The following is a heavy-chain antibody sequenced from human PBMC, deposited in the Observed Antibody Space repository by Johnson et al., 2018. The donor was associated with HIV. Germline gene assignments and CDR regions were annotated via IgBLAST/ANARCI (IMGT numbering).Heavy chain of an antibody. V-gene: IGHV3-30-3*01. D-gene: IGHD4/OR15-4a*01. J-gene: IGHJ3*02. CDR3: ARTGRAGAGTPHAFDI. Sequence: QVQLVESGGGLVKPGGSLRLSCAASGFTFSNAWMSWVRQAPGKGLEWVAVISYDGSNKYYADSVKGRFTISRDNSKNTLYLQMNSLRAEDTAVYYCARTGRAGAGTPHAFDIWGQGTMVTVSS. CDR1: GFTFSNAW. CDR2: ISYDGSNK.